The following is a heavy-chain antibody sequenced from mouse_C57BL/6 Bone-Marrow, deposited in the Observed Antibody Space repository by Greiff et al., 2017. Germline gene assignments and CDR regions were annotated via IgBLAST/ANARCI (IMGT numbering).Heavy chain of an antibody. J-gene: IGHJ3*01. CDR1: GYTFTSYW. CDR2: IDPSDSET. Sequence: QVQLQQPGAELVRPGSSVKLSCKASGYTFTSYWMHWVKQRPIQGLEWIGNIDPSDSETHYNQKFKDKATLTVDKSSSTAYMQLSSLTSEDSAVYYCARGGYGYSNYGFAYWGQGTLVTVSA. V-gene: IGHV1-52*01. D-gene: IGHD2-5*01. CDR3: ARGGYGYSNYGFAY.